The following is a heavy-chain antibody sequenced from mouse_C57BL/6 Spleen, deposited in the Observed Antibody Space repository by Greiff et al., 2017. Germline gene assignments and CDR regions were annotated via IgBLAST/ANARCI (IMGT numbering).Heavy chain of an antibody. D-gene: IGHD1-1*01. V-gene: IGHV1-82*01. J-gene: IGHJ1*03. CDR2: IYPGDGDT. Sequence: QVQLQQSGPELVKPGASVKISCKASGYAFSSSWMNWVKQRPGKGLEWIGRIYPGDGDTNYNGKFKGKATLTADKSSSTAYMQLSSLTSEDSAVYFCARADYYGSSVDYWYVDVWGTGTTVTVSS. CDR1: GYAFSSSW. CDR3: ARADYYGSSVDYWYVDV.